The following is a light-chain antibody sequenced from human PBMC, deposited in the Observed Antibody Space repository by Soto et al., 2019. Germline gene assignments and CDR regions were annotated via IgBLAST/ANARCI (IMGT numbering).Light chain of an antibody. CDR1: QSVSSY. J-gene: IGKJ2*01. CDR2: DAS. Sequence: EIVLTQSPATLSLSPGDRATLSCRASQSVSSYLAWYQQQPGQAPRLLIYDASTRATGIPARFSGSGSGTDFNLTISSLEPEDFAVYYCQQRSNWPPYTFGQGTKLEIK. CDR3: QQRSNWPPYT. V-gene: IGKV3-11*01.